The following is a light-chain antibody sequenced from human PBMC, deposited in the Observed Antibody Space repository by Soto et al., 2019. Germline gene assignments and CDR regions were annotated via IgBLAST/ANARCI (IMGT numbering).Light chain of an antibody. CDR3: QHRMNWPIT. CDR1: QTDSSY. J-gene: IGKJ5*01. CDR2: GAS. V-gene: IGKV3-11*01. Sequence: EIVVTQSPATLSLSPGEIATLSCRPSQTDSSYLLWYLQKPAQAPRLLIYGASRRDPGIPERFSGSGSETDFTPAISSLEHEDFAVDDCQHRMNWPITCGQGTRLEIK.